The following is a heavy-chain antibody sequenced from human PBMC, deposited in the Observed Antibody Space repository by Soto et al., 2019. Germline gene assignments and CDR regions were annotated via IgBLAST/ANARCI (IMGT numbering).Heavy chain of an antibody. D-gene: IGHD2-15*01. CDR3: ARGGLYFDS. V-gene: IGHV4-31*03. Sequence: PSETLSLTCSVSGGSITAGGSYWSWIRQVPGKGLEWIGYIHHRGTTYYNPSLKSRFSLSIDPSKNQFSLQLTSVTAADAALYYCARGGLYFDSWGQGTPVTVSS. J-gene: IGHJ4*02. CDR1: GGSITAGGSY. CDR2: IHHRGTT.